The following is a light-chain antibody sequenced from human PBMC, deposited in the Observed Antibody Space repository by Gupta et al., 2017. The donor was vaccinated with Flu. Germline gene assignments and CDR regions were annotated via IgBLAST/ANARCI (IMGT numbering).Light chain of an antibody. CDR3: QQDNNFHT. CDR1: QDISKN. J-gene: IGKJ3*01. Sequence: DIQMTQSPSSLSASVGDRVTITCQSSQDISKNLNWYQQKPGRAPKLLIYDASNLETGVPSRFSGSGFGTDFTFTISSLQPEDIATYFWQQDNNFHTFGHGTKVDIK. CDR2: DAS. V-gene: IGKV1-33*01.